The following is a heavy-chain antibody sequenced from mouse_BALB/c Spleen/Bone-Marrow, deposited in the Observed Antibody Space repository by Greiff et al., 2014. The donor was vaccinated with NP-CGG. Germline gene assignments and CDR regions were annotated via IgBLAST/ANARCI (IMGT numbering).Heavy chain of an antibody. CDR3: AEGDYYGSSWFAY. Sequence: EVKLVESGPELVKPGASVKMSCKASGYTFTSYVMHWVKQKPGQGLEWIGYINPYNDGTKYNEKFKGKATLTSDKSSSTAYMELSSLTSEDSAVYYCAEGDYYGSSWFAYWGQGTLVTVSA. V-gene: IGHV1-14*01. CDR2: INPYNDGT. D-gene: IGHD1-1*01. CDR1: GYTFTSYV. J-gene: IGHJ3*01.